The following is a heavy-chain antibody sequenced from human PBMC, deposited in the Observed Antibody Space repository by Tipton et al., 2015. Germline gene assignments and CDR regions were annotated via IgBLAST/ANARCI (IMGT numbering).Heavy chain of an antibody. J-gene: IGHJ4*02. CDR1: GGSISSGFYY. V-gene: IGHV4-31*03. Sequence: TLSLTCTVSGGSISSGFYYWSWIRQHPGKGLEWIGHIDYSGSTYYNPSLKSRVTISVDTSKNQFSLKLSSVTAADTAVYYCARAYYYDSSGYPLFDYWGQGTLVTVSS. D-gene: IGHD3-22*01. CDR3: ARAYYYDSSGYPLFDY. CDR2: IDYSGST.